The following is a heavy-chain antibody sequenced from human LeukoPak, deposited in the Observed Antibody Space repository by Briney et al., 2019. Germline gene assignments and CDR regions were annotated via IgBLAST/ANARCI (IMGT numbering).Heavy chain of an antibody. V-gene: IGHV4-4*07. CDR3: AAGYSSGWSYWYFDL. CDR2: IYTSGST. J-gene: IGHJ2*01. CDR1: GGSIGSYY. Sequence: SEALSLTCTVSGGSIGSYYWSWIRQPPGKGLEWIGRIYTSGSTNYNPSLKSRVTISVDTSKNQFSLKLSSVTAADTAVYYCAAGYSSGWSYWYFDLWGRGTLVTVSS. D-gene: IGHD6-19*01.